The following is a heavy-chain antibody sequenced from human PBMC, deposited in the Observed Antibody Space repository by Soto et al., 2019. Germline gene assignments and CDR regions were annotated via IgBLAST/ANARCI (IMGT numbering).Heavy chain of an antibody. V-gene: IGHV4-30-4*01. D-gene: IGHD6-13*01. J-gene: IGHJ6*02. CDR2: IYYSGST. CDR1: GGSISSGDYY. Sequence: SETLSLTCTVSGGSISSGDYYFSLILHPPGKGLEWIGYIYYSGSTCYNPSLKSRVTISVDTSKNQFSLKLSSVTAADTAVYYCARLTLAAAGTWSYYYYGMDVWGQGTTVTVSS. CDR3: ARLTLAAAGTWSYYYYGMDV.